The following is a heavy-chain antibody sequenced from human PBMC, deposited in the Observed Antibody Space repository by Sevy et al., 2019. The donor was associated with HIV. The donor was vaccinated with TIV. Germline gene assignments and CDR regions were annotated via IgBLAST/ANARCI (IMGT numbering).Heavy chain of an antibody. V-gene: IGHV1-69*13. CDR1: GGTFSSYA. Sequence: ASVKVSCKASGGTFSSYAISWVRQAPGQGLEWMGGIIPIFGTANYAQKFQGRVTITADESTSTAYMELSSLRSEDTAVYYCARDCAGAVPYPCYYYGMDVWGQGTTVTVSS. D-gene: IGHD3-3*01. J-gene: IGHJ6*02. CDR2: IIPIFGTA. CDR3: ARDCAGAVPYPCYYYGMDV.